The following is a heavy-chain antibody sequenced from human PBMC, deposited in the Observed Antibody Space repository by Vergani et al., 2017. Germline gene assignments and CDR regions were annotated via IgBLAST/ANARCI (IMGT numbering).Heavy chain of an antibody. D-gene: IGHD3-22*01. Sequence: VQLVESGGGLVKPGGSLRLSCAASGFTFSDHYMSWVRQAPGKGLEWVANIKQDGSEKYYVDSVKGRFTISRDNAKNSLYLQMNSLRAEDTAVYYCASFGYDRNAFDIWGQGTMVTVSS. CDR3: ASFGYDRNAFDI. CDR2: IKQDGSEK. V-gene: IGHV3-7*01. CDR1: GFTFSDHY. J-gene: IGHJ3*02.